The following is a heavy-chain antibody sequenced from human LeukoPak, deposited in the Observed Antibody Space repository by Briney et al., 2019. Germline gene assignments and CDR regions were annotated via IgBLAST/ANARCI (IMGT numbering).Heavy chain of an antibody. CDR2: INAGNGNT. D-gene: IGHD2-8*01. Sequence: ASVKVSCKASGYTFTGNYMHWVRQAPGQRLEWMGWINAGNGNTKYSQEFQGRVTITRDTSASTAYMELSSLRSEDMAVYYCARSSSFCAPNGVCGSCDYWGQGTLVTVSS. J-gene: IGHJ4*02. CDR3: ARSSSFCAPNGVCGSCDY. V-gene: IGHV1-3*03. CDR1: GYTFTGNY.